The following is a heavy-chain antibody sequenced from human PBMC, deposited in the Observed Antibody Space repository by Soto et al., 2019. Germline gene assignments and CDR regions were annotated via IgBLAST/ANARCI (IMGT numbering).Heavy chain of an antibody. Sequence: PGGSLRLSCAASGFTFSSYGMHWVRQAPGKGLEWVAVISYDGSNKYYADSVKGRFTISRDNSKNTLYLQMNSLRAEDTAVYYCAKDLCRGSTSCYGPSFDYWGQGTLVTVSS. CDR1: GFTFSSYG. V-gene: IGHV3-30*18. D-gene: IGHD2-2*01. CDR3: AKDLCRGSTSCYGPSFDY. J-gene: IGHJ4*02. CDR2: ISYDGSNK.